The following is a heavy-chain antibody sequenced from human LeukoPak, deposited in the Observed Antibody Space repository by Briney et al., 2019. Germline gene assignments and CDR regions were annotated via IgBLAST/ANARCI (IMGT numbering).Heavy chain of an antibody. CDR2: IYYSGST. CDR1: GGSISSGGYY. CDR3: ARGGGWYYFDY. J-gene: IGHJ4*02. D-gene: IGHD3-16*01. Sequence: SETLSLTCTVSGGSISSGGYYWSWNRQHPGKGLEWIGYIYYSGSTYYNPSLKSRVTISVDTSKNQFSLKLSSVTAADTAVYYCARGGGWYYFDYWGQGTLVTVSS. V-gene: IGHV4-31*03.